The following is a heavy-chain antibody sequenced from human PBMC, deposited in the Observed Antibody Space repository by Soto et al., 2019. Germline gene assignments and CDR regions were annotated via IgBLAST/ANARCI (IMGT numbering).Heavy chain of an antibody. Sequence: KPSETLSLTCAVYGGSFSGYYWSWIRQPPGKGLEWIGEINHSGSTNYNPSLKSRVTISVDTSKNQFSLKLSSVTAADTAVYYCARVRGTMIVVVIPQTRGWFDPWGQGTLVTVSS. CDR2: INHSGST. J-gene: IGHJ5*02. D-gene: IGHD3-22*01. CDR1: GGSFSGYY. V-gene: IGHV4-34*01. CDR3: ARVRGTMIVVVIPQTRGWFDP.